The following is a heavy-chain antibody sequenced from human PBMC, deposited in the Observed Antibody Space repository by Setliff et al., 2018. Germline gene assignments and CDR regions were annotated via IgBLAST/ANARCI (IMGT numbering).Heavy chain of an antibody. CDR2: INHSGST. J-gene: IGHJ5*02. CDR3: ARGRNVAARLLDT. CDR1: GGTFSDYY. V-gene: IGHV4-34*01. Sequence: SETLSLTCAAYGGTFSDYYWTWIRQAPGKGLEWIGEINHSGSTKYNPSLKSRVSISIDTSKDQFSLRMSSVTAADAAIYYCARGRNVAARLLDTWGQGSRVTVSS. D-gene: IGHD6-6*01.